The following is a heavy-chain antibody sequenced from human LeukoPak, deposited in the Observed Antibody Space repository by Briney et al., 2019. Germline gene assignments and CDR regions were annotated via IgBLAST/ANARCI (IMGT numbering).Heavy chain of an antibody. CDR1: GFTFSSYG. J-gene: IGHJ3*02. CDR3: ARDTVAGTTSDAFGI. D-gene: IGHD1-1*01. V-gene: IGHV3-33*01. Sequence: GRSLRLSCTASGFTFSSYGMHWVRQAPGEGLEWVAVIWYDGSNKYYADSVKGRFTISRDNSKNTVYLQMNSVRAEDTAVYYCARDTVAGTTSDAFGIWGQGTMISVST. CDR2: IWYDGSNK.